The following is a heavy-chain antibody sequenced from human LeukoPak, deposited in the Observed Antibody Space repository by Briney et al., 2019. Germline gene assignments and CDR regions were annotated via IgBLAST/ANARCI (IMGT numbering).Heavy chain of an antibody. CDR3: AREVAGTGTSEFDY. J-gene: IGHJ4*02. CDR1: GFTFSNNE. Sequence: GGSLRLSCATSGFTFSNNEMNWVRQAPGKELEWIAYITSSGDTIFYADPVKGRFTISRDNAKNSVFLQMNNLGAEDTAVYYCAREVAGTGTSEFDYWGQGTPVTVSS. V-gene: IGHV3-48*03. D-gene: IGHD6-19*01. CDR2: ITSSGDTI.